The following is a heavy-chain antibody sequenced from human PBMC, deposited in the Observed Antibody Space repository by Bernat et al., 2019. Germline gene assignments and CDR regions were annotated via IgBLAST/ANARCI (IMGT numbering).Heavy chain of an antibody. J-gene: IGHJ4*02. CDR1: GFTFSSYD. Sequence: EVQLVESGGGLVQPGGSLRLSCAASGFTFSSYDMHWVRQATGKGLEWVSAIGTAGDTYYPVSVKGRFTISRENAKNSLYLQMNSLRAGDTAVYYCARGAYDSSSSGYFDYWGQGTLVTVSS. CDR3: ARGAYDSSSSGYFDY. V-gene: IGHV3-13*04. D-gene: IGHD3-22*01. CDR2: IGTAGDT.